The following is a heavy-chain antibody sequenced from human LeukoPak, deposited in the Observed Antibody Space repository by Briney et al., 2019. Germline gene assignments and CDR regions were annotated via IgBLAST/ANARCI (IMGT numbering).Heavy chain of an antibody. Sequence: GASVKVSCKASGYTFTDYYMHWVRQAPGQGLEWMGWINPKSGGTNYAQKFQGRVTMTRDTSISTAYMELSRLRSDDTAVFYCARDGAARGNYYYYMDVWGKGTTVTVSS. D-gene: IGHD6-6*01. V-gene: IGHV1-2*02. CDR1: GYTFTDYY. J-gene: IGHJ6*03. CDR3: ARDGAARGNYYYYMDV. CDR2: INPKSGGT.